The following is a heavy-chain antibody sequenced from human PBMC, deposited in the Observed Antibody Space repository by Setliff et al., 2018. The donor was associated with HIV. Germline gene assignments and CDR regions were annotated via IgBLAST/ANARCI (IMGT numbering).Heavy chain of an antibody. CDR3: ARGLVVVTDSDYDTNYYYYYYMDV. D-gene: IGHD5-12*01. V-gene: IGHV4-31*03. CDR2: IYYSGST. Sequence: SETLSLTCTVSGGSISSGCYYWSWIRQHPGEGLEWIGYIYYSGSTYYNPSLKRRVTISIDTSKNQFSLKLSSVTAAATAVYYCARGLVVVTDSDYDTNYYYYYYMDVWGKGTTVTVSS. CDR1: GGSISSGCYY. J-gene: IGHJ6*03.